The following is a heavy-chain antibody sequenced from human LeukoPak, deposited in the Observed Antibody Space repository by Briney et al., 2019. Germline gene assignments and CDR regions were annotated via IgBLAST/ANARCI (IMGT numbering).Heavy chain of an antibody. CDR3: ATGPFVVPAAHYRLDV. V-gene: IGHV1-2*02. Sequence: GASVKVSCKASGYTFTGYYMHWVRQAPGQGLEWMGWINPNSGGTNYAQKFQGRVTMTRDTSISTAYMELSRLRSDDTAVYYCATGPFVVPAAHYRLDVWGQGTTVTVYS. D-gene: IGHD2-2*01. CDR1: GYTFTGYY. J-gene: IGHJ6*02. CDR2: INPNSGGT.